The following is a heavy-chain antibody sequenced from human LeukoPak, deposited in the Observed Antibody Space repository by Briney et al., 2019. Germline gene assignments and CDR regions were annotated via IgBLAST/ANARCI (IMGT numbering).Heavy chain of an antibody. Sequence: SETLSLTCTVSGGSISSYYWSWIRQPPGKGLEWIGYIYYSGSTNYNPSLKSRVTISVDTSKNQFSLKLSSVTAADTAVYYCAREGYSSSSGLLDYWGQGTLVTVSS. CDR1: GGSISSYY. CDR3: AREGYSSSSGLLDY. V-gene: IGHV4-59*01. J-gene: IGHJ4*02. CDR2: IYYSGST. D-gene: IGHD6-6*01.